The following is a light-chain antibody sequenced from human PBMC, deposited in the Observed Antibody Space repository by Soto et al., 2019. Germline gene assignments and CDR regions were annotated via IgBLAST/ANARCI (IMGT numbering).Light chain of an antibody. CDR2: GPS. CDR1: QSVSSTY. V-gene: IGKV3D-20*02. Sequence: EIVLTQSPGTLSLSPGERATLSCRASQSVSSTYLAWYQHKPGQAPRLLIYGPSSRAAGIPDRFSGSGSGTDFTLTISRLEPEDFALYFCQQRNNWPPTFGGGTKVE. J-gene: IGKJ4*01. CDR3: QQRNNWPPT.